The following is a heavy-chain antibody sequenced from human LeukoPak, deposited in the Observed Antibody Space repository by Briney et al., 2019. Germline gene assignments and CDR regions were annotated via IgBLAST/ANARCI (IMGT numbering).Heavy chain of an antibody. J-gene: IGHJ5*02. D-gene: IGHD3-3*01. Sequence: SVKVSCKASGGTFSSYAISLVRQAPGQGLEWMGGIIPIFGTANYAQKFQGRVTITTDESTSTAYMELSSLRSEDTAVYYCAKCNGLRFLEWTYNWFDPWGQGTLVTVSS. CDR1: GGTFSSYA. V-gene: IGHV1-69*05. CDR2: IIPIFGTA. CDR3: AKCNGLRFLEWTYNWFDP.